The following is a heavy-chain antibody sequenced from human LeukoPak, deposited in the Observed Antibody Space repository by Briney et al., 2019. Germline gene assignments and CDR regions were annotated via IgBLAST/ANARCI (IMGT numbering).Heavy chain of an antibody. CDR1: GFTFSDYY. D-gene: IGHD3-22*01. CDR3: AKGATMIDY. CDR2: IRYDGSYE. V-gene: IGHV3-30*02. J-gene: IGHJ4*02. Sequence: PGGSLRLSCAASGFTFSDYYMSWIRQAPGKGLEWVAFIRYDGSYEDYADSVKGRFTISRDNSKNTLYLQMNSLRAEDTAVYYCAKGATMIDYWGQGTLVTVSS.